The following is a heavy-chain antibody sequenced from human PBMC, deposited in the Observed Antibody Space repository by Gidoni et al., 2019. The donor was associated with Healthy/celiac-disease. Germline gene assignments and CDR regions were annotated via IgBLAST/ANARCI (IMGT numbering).Heavy chain of an antibody. V-gene: IGHV3-30*18. CDR3: AKGAHDFWSGYFPRGY. D-gene: IGHD3-3*01. CDR2: ISYDGSNK. J-gene: IGHJ4*02. CDR1: GFTFSRYG. Sequence: VQLVESGGGVVQPGRSLRLSCAASGFTFSRYGMHWVRQAPGKGLEWVAVISYDGSNKYYADSVKGRFTISRDNSKNTLYLQMNSLRAEDTAVYYCAKGAHDFWSGYFPRGYWGQGTLVTVSS.